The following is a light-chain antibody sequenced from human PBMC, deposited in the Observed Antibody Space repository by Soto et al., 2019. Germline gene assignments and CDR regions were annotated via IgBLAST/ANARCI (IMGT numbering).Light chain of an antibody. J-gene: IGKJ5*01. CDR2: AAS. Sequence: DIPMTQSPSSLFASVGDRVTITCRASQGIRNFLAWYQQKPGKVPKLLISAASTLESGVPSRFSGSGSGTDFTLTITSLQPEDVATYYCQKYSSVITFGQGTRLEIK. V-gene: IGKV1-27*01. CDR3: QKYSSVIT. CDR1: QGIRNF.